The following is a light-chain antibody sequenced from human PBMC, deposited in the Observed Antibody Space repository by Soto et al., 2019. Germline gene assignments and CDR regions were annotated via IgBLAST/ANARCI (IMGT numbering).Light chain of an antibody. V-gene: IGLV3-1*01. CDR1: KLGDKY. J-gene: IGLJ2*01. CDR2: QDK. CDR3: QAWDSSTLV. Sequence: SYELTQPPSVSVSPGQTASINCSGDKLGDKYACWYQQKPGQSPVLVMYQDKKRPSGIPERFSGSNSGNTATLTISGTQAMDEADYYCQAWDSSTLVFGGGTKLTVL.